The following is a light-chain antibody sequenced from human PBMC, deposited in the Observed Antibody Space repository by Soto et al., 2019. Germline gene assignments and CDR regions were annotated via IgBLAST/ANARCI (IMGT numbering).Light chain of an antibody. V-gene: IGKV1-39*01. CDR2: AAS. Sequence: DIQMTQSPSSLSASVGDRVTITCRASQSISSYLNWYQQKPGKAPKLLIYAASSLQSGVTSRFSGSGSGTEFTLTIRSLQPEDFATYYCQQSYSTPLTFGGGTKVEIK. J-gene: IGKJ4*01. CDR3: QQSYSTPLT. CDR1: QSISSY.